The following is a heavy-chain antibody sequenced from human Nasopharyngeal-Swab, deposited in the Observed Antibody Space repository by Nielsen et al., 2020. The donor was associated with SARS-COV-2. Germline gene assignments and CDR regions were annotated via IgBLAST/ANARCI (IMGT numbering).Heavy chain of an antibody. D-gene: IGHD3-9*01. V-gene: IGHV3-21*04. Sequence: VRQAQGKGLEWVSSISSSSSYIYYADSVKGRFTISRDNAKNSLYLQMNSLRAEDTAVYYCAKDLLGGILTGYYYYYYYMDVWGKGTTVTVSS. CDR2: ISSSSSYI. CDR3: AKDLLGGILTGYYYYYYYMDV. J-gene: IGHJ6*03.